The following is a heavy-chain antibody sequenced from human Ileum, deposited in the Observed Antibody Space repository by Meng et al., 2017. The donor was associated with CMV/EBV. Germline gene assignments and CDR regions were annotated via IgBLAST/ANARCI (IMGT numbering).Heavy chain of an antibody. CDR2: IHGGGGK. J-gene: IGHJ5*02. CDR3: VHRYSSSSGQVS. V-gene: IGHV2-5*02. D-gene: IGHD6-6*01. CDR1: GFSLTTNVES. Sequence: QINLQESGPTLVKPTQTLTLTCTFSGFSLTTNVESVGWIRQPPGKALEWLALIHGGGGKQYSPSLQSRLTATRDTSKNQVVLTMTNMDPVDTATYYCVHRYSSSSGQVSWGQGTLVTVSS.